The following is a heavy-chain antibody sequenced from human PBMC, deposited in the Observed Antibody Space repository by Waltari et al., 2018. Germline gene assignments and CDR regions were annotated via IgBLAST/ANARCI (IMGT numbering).Heavy chain of an antibody. CDR3: ARAGLGSPLEWLRLFDS. CDR1: GFTVSYNY. CDR2: ISAGCTP. Sequence: EVRLVESGGGLIQPGGSLRLSCAASGFTVSYNYMSWVRQAPGKGMEWVSVISAGCTPYYADSVKGRFTIARGDSKSTLYLALHSLRVEDTAVYYCARAGLGSPLEWLRLFDSWGQGTLVTVSS. V-gene: IGHV3-53*01. D-gene: IGHD5-12*01. J-gene: IGHJ4*02.